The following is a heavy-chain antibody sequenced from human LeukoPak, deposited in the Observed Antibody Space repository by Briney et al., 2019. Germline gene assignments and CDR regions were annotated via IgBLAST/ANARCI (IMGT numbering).Heavy chain of an antibody. CDR1: GYTFTSYD. CDR2: MNPNSGNT. Sequence: GASVKVSCKASGYTFTSYDINWVRQATGQGLEWMGWMNPNSGNTGYAQKFQGRVTITRNTSISTAYMELSSLRSEDTAVYYCARGGNNGYYYYMDVWGKGTTVTVSS. V-gene: IGHV1-8*03. CDR3: ARGGNNGYYYYMDV. D-gene: IGHD1/OR15-1a*01. J-gene: IGHJ6*03.